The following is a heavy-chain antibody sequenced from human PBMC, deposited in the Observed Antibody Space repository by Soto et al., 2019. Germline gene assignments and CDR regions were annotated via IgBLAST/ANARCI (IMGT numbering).Heavy chain of an antibody. Sequence: EVQLLESGGGLVQPGGSLRLSCAASGFTFSSYAMSWVRQAPGKGLEWVSAISGSGGSTYYADSVKGRFTISRDNSKNTLYLQMNSLRAEDTAVYYCAKYIVATITPDDWFDPWGQGTLVTVSS. J-gene: IGHJ5*02. V-gene: IGHV3-23*01. CDR1: GFTFSSYA. CDR2: ISGSGGST. CDR3: AKYIVATITPDDWFDP. D-gene: IGHD5-12*01.